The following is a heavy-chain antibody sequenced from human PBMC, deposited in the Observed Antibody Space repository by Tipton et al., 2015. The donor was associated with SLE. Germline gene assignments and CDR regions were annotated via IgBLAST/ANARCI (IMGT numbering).Heavy chain of an antibody. CDR3: ARGTAEAYYDSSGLGYFDY. Sequence: TLSLTCTVSGGSISSYYWSWIRQPPGKGLEWIGYIYYSGSTNYNPSLKSRVTISVDTSKNQFSLKLSSVTAADTAVYYCARGTAEAYYDSSGLGYFDYWAREPWSPSPQ. J-gene: IGHJ4*02. CDR1: GGSISSYY. V-gene: IGHV4-59*01. CDR2: IYYSGST. D-gene: IGHD3-22*01.